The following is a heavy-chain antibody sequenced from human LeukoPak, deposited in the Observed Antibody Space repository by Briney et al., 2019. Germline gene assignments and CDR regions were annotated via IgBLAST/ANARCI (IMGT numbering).Heavy chain of an antibody. CDR2: IGPDGTGI. CDR3: TRVQAGRAGLMDV. CDR1: GSRLSGYW. V-gene: IGHV3-74*01. Sequence: GGSLRLPCAASGSRLSGYWMHWGRQAPGKGLVWVSRIGPDGTGITYADSVKGRFTISRDIAKNTVYLQMNSLRAEDAALDYSTRVQAGRAGLMDVGGRRATVTVSS. D-gene: IGHD6-13*01. J-gene: IGHJ6*01.